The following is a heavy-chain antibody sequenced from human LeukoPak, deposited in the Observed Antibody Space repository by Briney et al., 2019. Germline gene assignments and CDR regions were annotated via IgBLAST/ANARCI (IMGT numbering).Heavy chain of an antibody. CDR2: IYYSGST. Sequence: PSETLSLTCTVSGGSISSSSYYWGWVRQPPGKGLEWIGSIYYSGSTYYNPSLKSRVTISVDTSKNQFSLKLSSVTAADTAVYYCARDALQGTKYYFDYWGQGTLVTVSS. D-gene: IGHD1-1*01. J-gene: IGHJ4*02. CDR3: ARDALQGTKYYFDY. CDR1: GGSISSSSYY. V-gene: IGHV4-39*02.